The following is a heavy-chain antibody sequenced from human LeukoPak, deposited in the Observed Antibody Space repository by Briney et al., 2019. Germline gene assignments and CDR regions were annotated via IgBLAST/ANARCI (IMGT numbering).Heavy chain of an antibody. CDR1: GFTFSSYA. CDR2: ISSSSRYI. CDR3: ARDFGRGAFDY. V-gene: IGHV3-21*01. D-gene: IGHD3-3*01. Sequence: GGSLRLSCAASGFTFSSYAMSWVRQAPGKGLEWVSSISSSSRYIHYADSVKGRFTISRENDKNSLYLQMNSLRAEDTAVYYCARDFGRGAFDYWGQGTLVTVS. J-gene: IGHJ4*02.